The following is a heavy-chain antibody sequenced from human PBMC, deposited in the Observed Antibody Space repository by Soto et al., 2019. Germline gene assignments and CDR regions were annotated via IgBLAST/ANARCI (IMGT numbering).Heavy chain of an antibody. D-gene: IGHD3-3*01. V-gene: IGHV1-3*01. CDR1: GYTFTSYA. J-gene: IGHJ6*02. CDR2: INAGNGNT. CDR3: ARVWVLRFLDPQGMDV. Sequence: GASVKVSCTASGYTFTSYAMHWVRQAPGQRLEWMGWINAGNGNTKYSQKFQGRVTITRDTSASTAYMELSSLRSEDTAVYYCARVWVLRFLDPQGMDVWGQRTTVPVSS.